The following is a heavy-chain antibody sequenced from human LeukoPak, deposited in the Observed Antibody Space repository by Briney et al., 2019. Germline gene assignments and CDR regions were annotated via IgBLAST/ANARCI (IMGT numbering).Heavy chain of an antibody. Sequence: GGSLRLSCAASGFTVSSNYMSWVRQAPGKGLEWVSVIYSGGSTYYADSVKGRFTISRDNSKNTLYLQMNSLRAEDTAVYYCAIQMATDRLGAFDIWGQGTVVTVSS. D-gene: IGHD5-24*01. CDR1: GFTVSSNY. CDR3: AIQMATDRLGAFDI. J-gene: IGHJ3*02. CDR2: IYSGGST. V-gene: IGHV3-53*01.